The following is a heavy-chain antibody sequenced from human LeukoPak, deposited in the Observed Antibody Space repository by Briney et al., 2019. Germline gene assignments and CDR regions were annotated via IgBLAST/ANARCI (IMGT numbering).Heavy chain of an antibody. Sequence: GRSLRLSCAASGFTFSSYGMHWVRRAPGKGLEWVAVIWYDGSNKYYADSVKGRFTISRDNSKNTLYLQMNSLRAEDTAVYYCAKQGSSYFDYWGQGTLVTVSS. CDR2: IWYDGSNK. CDR1: GFTFSSYG. J-gene: IGHJ4*02. D-gene: IGHD6-13*01. V-gene: IGHV3-33*06. CDR3: AKQGSSYFDY.